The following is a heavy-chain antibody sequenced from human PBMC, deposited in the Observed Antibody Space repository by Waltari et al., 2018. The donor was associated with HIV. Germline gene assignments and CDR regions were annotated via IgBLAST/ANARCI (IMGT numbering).Heavy chain of an antibody. Sequence: EVVLSQSGTQVVKPRTQVTLACRVSGYKFTAYSLHWLRKAPTTTFQWLGRVDPETGETVYGDHFQTRVTITVDSSLKASFLKVTNLTTDDSAVYYCLTDRGFWGQGSQVTV. CDR3: LTDRGF. J-gene: IGHJ4*02. CDR2: VDPETGET. D-gene: IGHD5-12*01. CDR1: GYKFTAYS. V-gene: IGHV1-69-2*01.